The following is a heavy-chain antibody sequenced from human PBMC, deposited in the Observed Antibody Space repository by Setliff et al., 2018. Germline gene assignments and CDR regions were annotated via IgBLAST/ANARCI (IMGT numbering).Heavy chain of an antibody. CDR1: GFTFNTYT. V-gene: IGHV3-64D*09. Sequence: GGSLRLSCSASGFTFNTYTMHWVRQAPGKGLEYVSSIGPNGGSTYYANSVKGRFTISRDSSKNTLYLQMSSLRAEDTAVYYCAKDRTPCRSGGSCYSSPFDYWGQGTLVTVSS. D-gene: IGHD2-15*01. CDR3: AKDRTPCRSGGSCYSSPFDY. CDR2: IGPNGGST. J-gene: IGHJ4*02.